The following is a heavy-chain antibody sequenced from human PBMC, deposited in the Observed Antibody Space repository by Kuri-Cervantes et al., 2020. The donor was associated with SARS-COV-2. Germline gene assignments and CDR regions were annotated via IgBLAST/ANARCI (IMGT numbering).Heavy chain of an antibody. J-gene: IGHJ5*02. CDR1: GGTFSSYA. V-gene: IGHV1-69*06. Sequence: SVQVSCKASGGTFSSYAISWVRQAPGQGLEWMGGIIPIFGTANYAQKFQGRVTITADKSTSTAYMELSSLRSDDTAVYYCARDTYYYDSGPWGQGTLVTVSS. CDR3: ARDTYYYDSGP. CDR2: IIPIFGTA. D-gene: IGHD3-22*01.